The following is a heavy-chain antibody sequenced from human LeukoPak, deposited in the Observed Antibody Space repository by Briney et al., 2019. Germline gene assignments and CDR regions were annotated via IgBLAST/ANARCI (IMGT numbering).Heavy chain of an antibody. CDR1: GGSINGYY. V-gene: IGHV4-59*01. Sequence: SETLTLTCTVSGGSINGYYRTWIRQPPGEALGYIGCIYSTGSTNYNPSLNSRVTISVDTSKNQFALKMSSVTAADTAVYYCARVVGGVGLDYWGQGTLVTVSS. CDR3: ARVVGGVGLDY. CDR2: IYSTGST. J-gene: IGHJ4*02. D-gene: IGHD3-16*01.